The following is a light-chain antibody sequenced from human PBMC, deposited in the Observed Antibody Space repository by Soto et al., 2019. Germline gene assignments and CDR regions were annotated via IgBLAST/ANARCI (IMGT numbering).Light chain of an antibody. CDR1: QSFSGR. V-gene: IGKV1-5*01. CDR2: DAS. J-gene: IGKJ4*01. Sequence: DIQMTQSPSTLSASVGDRVTITCRASQSFSGRLAWYQQKPGKAPKLLIFDASSLESGVPSRFSGSGSGTEFTLTITGLQPDDIGTYYCQQYNSYSTFGGGTKVEIK. CDR3: QQYNSYST.